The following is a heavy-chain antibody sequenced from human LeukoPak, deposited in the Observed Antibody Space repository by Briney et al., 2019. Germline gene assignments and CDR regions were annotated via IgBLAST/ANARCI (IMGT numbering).Heavy chain of an antibody. V-gene: IGHV3-74*01. J-gene: IGHJ4*02. CDR3: ARTPTNYGGNSGY. CDR2: IDNGGSTT. Sequence: GGSLRLSCAASGFAFSTYWMHWVRQAPGKGLVWVSRIDNGGSTTLYADSVRGRFTISRDNAKNSLYLQMNSLRAEDTAVYYCARTPTNYGGNSGYWGQGTLVTVSS. CDR1: GFAFSTYW. D-gene: IGHD4-23*01.